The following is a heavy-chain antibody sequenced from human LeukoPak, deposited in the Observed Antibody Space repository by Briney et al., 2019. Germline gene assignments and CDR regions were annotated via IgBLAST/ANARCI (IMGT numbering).Heavy chain of an antibody. D-gene: IGHD3-22*01. CDR2: IKKDGSEK. Sequence: PGGSLRLSCAASGFTFSSYWMSWVRQAPGKGLEWVANIKKDGSEKYYVDSVKGRFTISRDNAKNSLYLQMNSLRAEDTAVYYCARFTITMTVVVPNFEYWGQGTLVTVSS. CDR1: GFTFSSYW. J-gene: IGHJ4*02. V-gene: IGHV3-7*01. CDR3: ARFTITMTVVVPNFEY.